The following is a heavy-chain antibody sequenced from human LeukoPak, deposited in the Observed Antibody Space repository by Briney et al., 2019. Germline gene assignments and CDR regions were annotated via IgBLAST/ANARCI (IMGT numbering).Heavy chain of an antibody. D-gene: IGHD3-10*01. V-gene: IGHV3-9*03. J-gene: IGHJ4*02. CDR3: AKALRGGAFDY. CDR1: GFTFDDYA. CDR2: ISWNSGSI. Sequence: GGSLRLSCAASGFTFDDYAMHWVRQAPGKGLEWVSGISWNSGSIGYADSVKGRFTISRDNAKNSLYLQMNSLRAEDMALYYCAKALRGGAFDYWGQGTLVTVSS.